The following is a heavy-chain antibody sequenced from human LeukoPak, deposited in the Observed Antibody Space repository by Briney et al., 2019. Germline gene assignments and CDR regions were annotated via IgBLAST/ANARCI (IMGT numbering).Heavy chain of an antibody. CDR1: GFTFGDYA. CDR3: TRVIGGYDILTGYSLY. Sequence: PGGSLRLSCTASGFTFGDYAMSWVRQAPGKGLECVGFIRSKAYGGTTEYAASVKGRFTISRDDSKSIAYLQMNSLKTEDTAVYYCTRVIGGYDILTGYSLYWGQGTLVTVSS. CDR2: IRSKAYGGTT. D-gene: IGHD3-9*01. V-gene: IGHV3-49*04. J-gene: IGHJ4*02.